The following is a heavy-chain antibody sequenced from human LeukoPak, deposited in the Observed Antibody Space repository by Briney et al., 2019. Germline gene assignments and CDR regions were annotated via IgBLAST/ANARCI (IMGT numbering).Heavy chain of an antibody. CDR3: ARGRPRYYDILTGYYHYFDY. V-gene: IGHV4-34*01. J-gene: IGHJ4*02. D-gene: IGHD3-9*01. Sequence: KPSETLSLTCAVYGTSFNTYSWSWISQPPGKGLEWIGGINHSGSTNYNPSLKSRVTISVDTSKNQFSLKLSSVTAADTAVYYCARGRPRYYDILTGYYHYFDYWGQGTLVTVSS. CDR2: INHSGST. CDR1: GTSFNTYS.